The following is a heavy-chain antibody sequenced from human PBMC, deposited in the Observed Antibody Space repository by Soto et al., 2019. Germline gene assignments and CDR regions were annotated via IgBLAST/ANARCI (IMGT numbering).Heavy chain of an antibody. J-gene: IGHJ4*02. Sequence: SETLSLTCTVSGGSIKSSTYYWGWIRQPPGKGLDWVGRISYSGSSNYNPSLESRVTVSADWSKNQFSLKLTSVTAADTAVYYCARHEAGTMFDYWGQGTLVTVSS. CDR3: ARHEAGTMFDY. D-gene: IGHD3-3*01. V-gene: IGHV4-39*01. CDR1: GGSIKSSTYY. CDR2: ISYSGSS.